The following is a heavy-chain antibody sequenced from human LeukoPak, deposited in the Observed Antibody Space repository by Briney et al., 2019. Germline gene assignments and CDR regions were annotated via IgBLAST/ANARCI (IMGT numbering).Heavy chain of an antibody. CDR1: GFTFSSYE. J-gene: IGHJ3*02. CDR2: TSSSGSTI. D-gene: IGHD4-17*01. V-gene: IGHV3-48*03. Sequence: PGGSLRLSCAASGFTFSSYEMNWVRQAPGKGLEWVSYTSSSGSTIYYADSVKGRFTISRDNAKNSLYLQMNSLRAEDTAVYYCARVLRHGDYADAFDIWGQGTMVTVSS. CDR3: ARVLRHGDYADAFDI.